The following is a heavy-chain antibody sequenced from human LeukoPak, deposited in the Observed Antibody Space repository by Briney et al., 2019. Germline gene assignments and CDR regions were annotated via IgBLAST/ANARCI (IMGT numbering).Heavy chain of an antibody. D-gene: IGHD6-13*01. CDR2: INPRGGST. CDR1: GYTFTSYY. J-gene: IGHJ5*02. V-gene: IGHV1-46*01. CDR3: ARPIPRIAAAGTQGWFDP. Sequence: ASVKVSCKASGYTFTSYYMHWVRQAPGHGLEWMGIINPRGGSTSYAQKFQGRVTMTRDTSTSTVYMELSSLRSEDTAVYYCARPIPRIAAAGTQGWFDPWGQGTLVTVSS.